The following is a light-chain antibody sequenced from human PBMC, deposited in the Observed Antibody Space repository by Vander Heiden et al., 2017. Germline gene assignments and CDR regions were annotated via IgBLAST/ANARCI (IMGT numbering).Light chain of an antibody. CDR3: QQYYTYPFT. J-gene: IGKJ3*01. Sequence: AIRITPSPSSLSASTGDRVTITCRASQGISSYLAWYQQKPGKAPKLLIYAASTLQSGVPSRFSGSGSGTDFTLTISCLQSEDFATYYCQQYYTYPFTFGHGTKVDIK. V-gene: IGKV1-8*01. CDR1: QGISSY. CDR2: AAS.